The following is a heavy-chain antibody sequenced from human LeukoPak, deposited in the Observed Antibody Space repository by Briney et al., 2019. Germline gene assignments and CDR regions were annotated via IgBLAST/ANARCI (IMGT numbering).Heavy chain of an antibody. CDR1: GFTFSSYA. D-gene: IGHD4-17*01. CDR2: ISSSGSTI. J-gene: IGHJ4*02. CDR3: ARDGQNDYGAKRYYFDS. Sequence: GGSLRLSCAASGFTFSSYAMNWIRQAPGKGLEWVLYISSSGSTIYYADSVKGRFTISRDNAKNSLYLQMNSLRAEDTAVYYCARDGQNDYGAKRYYFDSWGQGTLVTVSS. V-gene: IGHV3-48*04.